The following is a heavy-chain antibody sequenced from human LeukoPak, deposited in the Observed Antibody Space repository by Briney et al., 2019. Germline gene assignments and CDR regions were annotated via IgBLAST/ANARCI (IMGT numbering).Heavy chain of an antibody. Sequence: SETLSLTCTVSGGSISSYYWSWIRQPPGKGLEWIGEINHSGSTNYNPSFKSRVTISVDTSKNQFSLKLSSVTAADTAVYYCARHLSNYDILTGYYGFRYFDYWGQGTLVTVSS. J-gene: IGHJ4*02. V-gene: IGHV4-34*01. CDR1: GGSISSYY. CDR2: INHSGST. D-gene: IGHD3-9*01. CDR3: ARHLSNYDILTGYYGFRYFDY.